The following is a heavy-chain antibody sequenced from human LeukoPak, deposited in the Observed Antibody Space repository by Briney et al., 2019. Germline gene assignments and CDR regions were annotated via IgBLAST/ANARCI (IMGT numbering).Heavy chain of an antibody. CDR2: XXXSGST. CDR1: GGSISSYY. D-gene: IGHD3-22*01. CDR3: ARGTGSSSYYYDSSGPFDY. V-gene: IGHV4-59*01. J-gene: IGHJ4*02. Sequence: KPSETLSLTCTVSGGSISSYYWSWIRQPPGXXXXXXXXXXXSGSTNXXPSLXSXVXXSVDTSKDQFSLKLSSVTAADTAVYYCARGTGSSSYYYDSSGPFDYWGQGTLVTVSS.